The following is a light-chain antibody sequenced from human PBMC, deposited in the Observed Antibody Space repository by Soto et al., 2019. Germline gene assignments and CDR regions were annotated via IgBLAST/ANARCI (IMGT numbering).Light chain of an antibody. V-gene: IGLV2-11*01. CDR1: SSDVGGYNY. Sequence: QSVLTQPRSVSGSPGQSVTISCTGASSDVGGYNYVSWYQQHPGKAPKLMIYDVSKRPSGVPDRFSGSKSGNTASLTISGLQNEDEADYYCCSYAGRYTYVFGTGTKLTVL. CDR3: CSYAGRYTYV. CDR2: DVS. J-gene: IGLJ1*01.